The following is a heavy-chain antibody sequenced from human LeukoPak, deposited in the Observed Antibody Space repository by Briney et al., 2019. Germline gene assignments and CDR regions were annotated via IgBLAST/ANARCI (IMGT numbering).Heavy chain of an antibody. CDR2: IKQDGSEK. CDR3: ARESPDWTTVISYGAFDI. J-gene: IGHJ3*02. CDR1: GFTFSSYW. D-gene: IGHD4-17*01. V-gene: IGHV3-7*01. Sequence: PGGSLRLSCAASGFTFSSYWMSWVRQAPGKGLEWVANIKQDGSEKYYVDSVKGRFTISRDNAKNSLYLQMNSLRAEDTAGYYCARESPDWTTVISYGAFDIWGQGTMVTVSS.